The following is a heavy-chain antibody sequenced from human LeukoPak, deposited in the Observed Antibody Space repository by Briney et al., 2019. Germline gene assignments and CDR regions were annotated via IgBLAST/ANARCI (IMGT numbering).Heavy chain of an antibody. CDR2: INPDSGGT. D-gene: IGHD1-26*01. CDR3: ARPFIESPSLGALDY. J-gene: IGHJ4*02. V-gene: IGHV1-2*02. Sequence: ASVKVSCKASGYTFTDYYMHWVRQAPGQGLEWMGWINPDSGGTNYAQNFQGRVTMTRDTSISTAYMELSRLRSDDTAVYYCARPFIESPSLGALDYWGQGTLVTVSS. CDR1: GYTFTDYY.